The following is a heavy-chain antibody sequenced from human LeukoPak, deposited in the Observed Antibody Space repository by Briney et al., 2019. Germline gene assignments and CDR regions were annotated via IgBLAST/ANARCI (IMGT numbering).Heavy chain of an antibody. J-gene: IGHJ4*02. V-gene: IGHV3-48*02. CDR1: GXMFSSYS. CDR3: ARTGNLDY. Sequence: GALRLSSAATGXMFSSYSMNWVRQAPGKGLEWVSYISSSSTTIHYADSVKGRFTISRDNAKNSLYLQMNSLRDEDTAVYYCARTGNLDYWGQGTLVTVSS. CDR2: ISSSSTTI.